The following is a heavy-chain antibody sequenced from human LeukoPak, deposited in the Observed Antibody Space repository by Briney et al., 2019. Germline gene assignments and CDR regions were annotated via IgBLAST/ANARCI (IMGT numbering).Heavy chain of an antibody. Sequence: GRSLRLSCAASRFTFSSYDMHWVRQAPGKGLEWISYISSSSSSTYYADSVKGRFTISRDNAKNSLYLQMNSLRAEDTAVYYCARVIGSYGDSAYWGQGTLVTVSS. CDR3: ARVIGSYGDSAY. CDR2: ISSSSSST. D-gene: IGHD4-17*01. J-gene: IGHJ4*02. CDR1: RFTFSSYD. V-gene: IGHV3-48*04.